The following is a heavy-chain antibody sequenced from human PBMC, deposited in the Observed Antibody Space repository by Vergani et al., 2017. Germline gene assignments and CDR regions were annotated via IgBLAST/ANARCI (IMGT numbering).Heavy chain of an antibody. CDR3: ARAGYYDTMGAFDI. Sequence: QVQLVQSGAEVKKPGSSVKVSCKASGGTFSRYAISWVRQAPGQGLEWMGWINPNSGGTNYAQKFQGWVTMTRDTSISTAYMELSRLRSDDTAVYYCARAGYYDTMGAFDIWGQGTMVTVSS. CDR2: INPNSGGT. D-gene: IGHD3-22*01. J-gene: IGHJ3*02. V-gene: IGHV1-2*04. CDR1: GGTFSRYA.